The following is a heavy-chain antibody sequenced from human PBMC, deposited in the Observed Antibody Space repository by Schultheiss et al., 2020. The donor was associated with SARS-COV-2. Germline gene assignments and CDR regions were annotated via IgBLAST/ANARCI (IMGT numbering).Heavy chain of an antibody. D-gene: IGHD3-10*01. CDR1: GFTFSDYY. CDR3: ARISASLWFGEFADY. Sequence: GGSLRLSCAASGFTFSDYYMSWIRQAPGKGLEWVSYISSSSSYTNYADSVKGRFTISRDNAKNSLYLQMNSLRAEDTAVYYCARISASLWFGEFADYWGQGTLVTVSS. CDR2: ISSSSSYT. J-gene: IGHJ4*02. V-gene: IGHV3-11*06.